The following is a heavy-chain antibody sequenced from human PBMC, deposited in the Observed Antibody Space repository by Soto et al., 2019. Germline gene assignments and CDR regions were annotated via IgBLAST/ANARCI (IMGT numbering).Heavy chain of an antibody. CDR3: VRGCRSWNGIDY. J-gene: IGHJ4*02. CDR2: ISPDGSDT. Sequence: EVQLVESGGGLVQPGESLRLSCAASGFIFSNYWMHWVRQAPGMGLVWVSRISPDGSDTVYADFVRGRFTISRANAKTPLSLQMNSLRAEDTALYFCVRGCRSWNGIDYWGQGALVTVSS. CDR1: GFIFSNYW. D-gene: IGHD1-1*01. V-gene: IGHV3-74*01.